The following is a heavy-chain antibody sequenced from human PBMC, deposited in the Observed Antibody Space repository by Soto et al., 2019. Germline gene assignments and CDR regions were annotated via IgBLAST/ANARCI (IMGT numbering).Heavy chain of an antibody. Sequence: ASVKVSCKSSGYTFTSYDINWVRQATGQGLEWMGWMNPIIGNADYAQKFQGRVTMTADKSTSTAYMELSSLRSEDTAVYYCARDRYSSGWLETDPWGQGTLVTVSS. V-gene: IGHV1-8*01. D-gene: IGHD6-19*01. CDR3: ARDRYSSGWLETDP. J-gene: IGHJ5*02. CDR1: GYTFTSYD. CDR2: MNPIIGNA.